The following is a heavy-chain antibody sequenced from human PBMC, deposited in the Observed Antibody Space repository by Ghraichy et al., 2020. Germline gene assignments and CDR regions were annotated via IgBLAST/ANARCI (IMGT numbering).Heavy chain of an antibody. CDR3: ADGGADF. D-gene: IGHD4-23*01. V-gene: IGHV4-34*01. CDR2: IHYSGST. Sequence: SQTLSLTCAVSGWSFSSYYWAWVRQSPGKGLEWIGGIHYSGSTNYNPSLKSRVTISVDTSKNQFSLNLSSVTAADAAVYYCADGGADFWGQGTLVTVSS. J-gene: IGHJ4*02. CDR1: GWSFSSYY.